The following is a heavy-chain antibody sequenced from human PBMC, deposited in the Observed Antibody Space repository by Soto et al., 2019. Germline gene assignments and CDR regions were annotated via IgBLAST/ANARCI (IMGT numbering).Heavy chain of an antibody. Sequence: EVQLLESGGGLAQPGGSLRLSCAASGFTFSSNDMGWVRQAPGKGLEWVSAITASGGSTYYVDSVKGRFTISRDNSKNTLYLQMNSLRAEDTAVYYGAKDRPRSGWFFDSWGQGTLVTVSS. CDR3: AKDRPRSGWFFDS. V-gene: IGHV3-23*01. CDR1: GFTFSSND. CDR2: ITASGGST. J-gene: IGHJ4*02. D-gene: IGHD6-19*01.